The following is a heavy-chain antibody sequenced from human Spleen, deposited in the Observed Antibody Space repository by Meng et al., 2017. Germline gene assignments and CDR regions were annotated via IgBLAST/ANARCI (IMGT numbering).Heavy chain of an antibody. Sequence: GESLKISCTASGFTFDDYAMHWVRQAPGKGLEWVSLISWDGGSTYYADSVKGRFSISRDNSKSSLYLQMNSLRPEDTAFYYCAKDKTNYGAYNGYFDYWGQGTLVTVSS. CDR1: GFTFDDYA. J-gene: IGHJ4*02. V-gene: IGHV3-43D*03. CDR3: AKDKTNYGAYNGYFDY. D-gene: IGHD4-17*01. CDR2: ISWDGGST.